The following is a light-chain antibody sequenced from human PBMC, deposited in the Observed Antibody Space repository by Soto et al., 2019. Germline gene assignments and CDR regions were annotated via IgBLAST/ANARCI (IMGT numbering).Light chain of an antibody. Sequence: EIVLTQSPGTLSLSPGERATLSYRASQSVSRDLAWYQQKPGQAPRLLIYGASTRAPSIPARFSGSGSGTEFTLTISDLQSEDFGVYYCQHYSHWPPRTFGQGTKVDI. J-gene: IGKJ1*01. CDR3: QHYSHWPPRT. CDR1: QSVSRD. V-gene: IGKV3-15*01. CDR2: GAS.